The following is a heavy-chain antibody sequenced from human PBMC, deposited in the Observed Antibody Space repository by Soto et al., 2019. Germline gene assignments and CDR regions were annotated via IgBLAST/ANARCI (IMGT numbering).Heavy chain of an antibody. CDR1: GYSFTGYY. J-gene: IGHJ4*02. V-gene: IGHV1-2*02. CDR3: GRGRSGQIVVFY. Sequence: ASVKVSCKASGYSFTGYYIHWVRQAPEQGPEWMGEIGPESGATRYAQKFQGRVTMTMDTSITTVYMELNNLRPDDTAIYYCGRGRSGQIVVFYWGQGTPVTVSS. CDR2: IGPESGAT. D-gene: IGHD1-26*01.